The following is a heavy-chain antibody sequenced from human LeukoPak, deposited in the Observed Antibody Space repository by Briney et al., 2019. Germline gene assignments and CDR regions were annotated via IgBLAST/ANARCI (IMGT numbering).Heavy chain of an antibody. Sequence: GASVKVSCKASGYTFTSYGISWVRQAPGQGLEWMGWISAYNGNTNYAQKLQGRVTITRDTSASTAYMELSSLRSEDTAVYYCAREPDNSLGTPWGQGTLVTVSS. CDR3: AREPDNSLGTP. D-gene: IGHD1-14*01. V-gene: IGHV1-18*01. CDR2: ISAYNGNT. CDR1: GYTFTSYG. J-gene: IGHJ5*02.